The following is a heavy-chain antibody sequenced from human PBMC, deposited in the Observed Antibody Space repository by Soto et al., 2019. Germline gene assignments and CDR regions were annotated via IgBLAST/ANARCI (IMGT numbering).Heavy chain of an antibody. D-gene: IGHD5-12*01. CDR1: GGTFSTYS. CDR3: ASAEVATTYFDF. Sequence: QVQLVQSGAVVKKPGSSVKVSCKASGGTFSTYSIDWVRQAPGQGLEWMGGIIPAFGSPNYAQRFQGRVTITADESTSTAYMELSSLRSDDTAVYYCASAEVATTYFDFWGHGTLVTVSS. V-gene: IGHV1-69*01. CDR2: IIPAFGSP. J-gene: IGHJ4*01.